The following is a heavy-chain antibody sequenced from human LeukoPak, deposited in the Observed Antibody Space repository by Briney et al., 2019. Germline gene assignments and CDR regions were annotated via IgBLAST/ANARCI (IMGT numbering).Heavy chain of an antibody. CDR1: GGSVSSGSYY. V-gene: IGHV4-61*01. J-gene: IGHJ4*02. Sequence: SETLSLTCTVSGGSVSSGSYYWSWIRQPPGKGLEWIGEINHSGSTNYSPSLKSRVTISVDTSKNQFSLKLSSVTAADTAVYYCARVGSGVNGPVDYWGQGTLVTVSS. CDR2: INHSGST. D-gene: IGHD3-10*01. CDR3: ARVGSGVNGPVDY.